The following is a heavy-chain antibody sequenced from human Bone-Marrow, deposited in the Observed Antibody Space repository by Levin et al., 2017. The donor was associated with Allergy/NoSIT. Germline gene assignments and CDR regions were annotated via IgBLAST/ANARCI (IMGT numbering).Heavy chain of an antibody. D-gene: IGHD2-15*01. CDR1: GFTFSNYA. J-gene: IGHJ4*02. CDR3: VRDYGDCRGGYCHSVPIDS. CDR2: IIDVGDT. Sequence: PGGSLRLSCAASGFTFSNYAMTWVRQAPGKGLEWVSSIIDVGDTYYADSVRGRFTISRDNSKNTLYVQMDSLRAEDTAVYYCVRDYGDCRGGYCHSVPIDSWGQGTLVTVSS. V-gene: IGHV3-23*01.